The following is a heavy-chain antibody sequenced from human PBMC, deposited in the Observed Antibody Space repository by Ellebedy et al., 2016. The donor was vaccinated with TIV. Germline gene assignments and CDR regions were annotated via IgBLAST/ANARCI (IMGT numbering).Heavy chain of an antibody. CDR3: ARDRIAAAGTVYYFGMDV. CDR1: GFNFSDYT. CDR2: ISGDGDYI. V-gene: IGHV3-21*01. J-gene: IGHJ6*02. Sequence: GGSLRLSXAASGFNFSDYTMTWVRQAPGKGLEWVSSISGDGDYIYYTDSVKGRFTISRDNAENSLYLQMNSLRAEDTAVYYCARDRIAAAGTVYYFGMDVWGQGTTVTVSS. D-gene: IGHD6-13*01.